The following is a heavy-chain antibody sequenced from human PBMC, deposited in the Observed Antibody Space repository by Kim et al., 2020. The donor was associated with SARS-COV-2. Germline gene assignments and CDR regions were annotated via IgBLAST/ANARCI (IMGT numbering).Heavy chain of an antibody. Sequence: SPSFQGQVNISADKSISTAYLQWSSLKASDTAMYYCARRGRAGWNDPDYWGQGTLVTVSS. CDR3: ARRGRAGWNDPDY. J-gene: IGHJ4*02. V-gene: IGHV5-51*01. D-gene: IGHD1-1*01.